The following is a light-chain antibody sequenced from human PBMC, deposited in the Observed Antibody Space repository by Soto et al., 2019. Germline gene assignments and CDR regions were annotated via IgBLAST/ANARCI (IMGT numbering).Light chain of an antibody. CDR3: ATWDNTLRGGV. J-gene: IGLJ3*02. CDR1: DSNIGHND. CDR2: DTN. Sequence: QSVLTQPPSVCAAPGQRVTISCSGSDSNIGHNDVSWYQQIPGTAPKLLIYDTNKRPSGIPDRFSGSKSGPAATLGITGLQTGDEAVYYCATWDNTLRGGVFGGGTKLTVL. V-gene: IGLV1-51*01.